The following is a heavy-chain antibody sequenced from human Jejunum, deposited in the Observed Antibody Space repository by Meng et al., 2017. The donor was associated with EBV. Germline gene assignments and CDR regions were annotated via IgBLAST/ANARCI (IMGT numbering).Heavy chain of an antibody. CDR2: IFHIGTT. CDR3: ARDGGPSGSYAYWFDP. J-gene: IGHJ5*02. V-gene: IGHV4-34*12. Sequence: VRRDQWGTAPLKPSATLLLTCGVTGVSFGGYYWTWIRPPPGKGLEWIGEIFHIGTTNYNPTLKSRVTMSVDKSKNHFSLKLTSVTAADTAVYYCARDGGPSGSYAYWFDPWGQGTLVTVSS. CDR1: GVSFGGYY. D-gene: IGHD1-26*01.